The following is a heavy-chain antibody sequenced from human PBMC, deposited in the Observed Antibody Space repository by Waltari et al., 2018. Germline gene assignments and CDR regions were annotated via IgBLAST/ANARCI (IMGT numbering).Heavy chain of an antibody. CDR1: GGTFSSYA. CDR2: IIPILGIA. J-gene: IGHJ6*02. D-gene: IGHD1-1*01. Sequence: QVQLVQSGAEVKKPGSSVKVSCKASGGTFSSYAISRVRQSPGQGLEWMGGIIPILGIANYAQKFQGRVTITADKSTSTAYMELSSLRSEDTAVYYCARGHPRRTTSYYYYGMDVWGQGTTVTVSS. V-gene: IGHV1-69*10. CDR3: ARGHPRRTTSYYYYGMDV.